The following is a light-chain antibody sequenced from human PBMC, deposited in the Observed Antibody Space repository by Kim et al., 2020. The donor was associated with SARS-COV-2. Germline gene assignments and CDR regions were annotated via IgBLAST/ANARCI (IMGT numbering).Light chain of an antibody. J-gene: IGLJ3*02. V-gene: IGLV1-44*01. CDR2: LNN. CDR1: RPNHGGNT. CDR3: SAWDDTLDGPV. Sequence: GQWLPHSSPGGRPNHGGNTVHWSKPSPGKAPHPLIHLNNQRPSGLPDRFSGSKSGTSASLAISGLHSEDEADYYCSAWDDTLDGPVFGGGTQLTVL.